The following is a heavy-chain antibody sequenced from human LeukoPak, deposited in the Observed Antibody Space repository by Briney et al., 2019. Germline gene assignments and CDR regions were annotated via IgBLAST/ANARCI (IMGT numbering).Heavy chain of an antibody. CDR1: GGSFSGYY. J-gene: IGHJ1*01. CDR2: INHSGST. D-gene: IGHD6-19*01. Sequence: KASETLSLTCAVYGGSFSGYYWSWIRQPPGKGLEWIGEINHSGSTNYNPSLQSRVTISVDKSNNHFSLRLTSVTAADTAVYYCATNGWYCLDHWGQGALVTVSS. V-gene: IGHV4-34*01. CDR3: ATNGWYCLDH.